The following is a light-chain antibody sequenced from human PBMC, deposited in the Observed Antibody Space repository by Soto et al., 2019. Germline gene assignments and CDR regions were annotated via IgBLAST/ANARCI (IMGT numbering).Light chain of an antibody. Sequence: IQMTQSPSSLSASVGDRVTIISRASQDVRSELSWFQQKPGRPPKLLIYGASILQSGVPSWFSDSGSGTDFTLTIDSLQSEDFATYYYLQDNNYPRTFGPGTKVEVK. J-gene: IGKJ3*01. CDR2: GAS. CDR1: QDVRSE. CDR3: LQDNNYPRT. V-gene: IGKV1-6*01.